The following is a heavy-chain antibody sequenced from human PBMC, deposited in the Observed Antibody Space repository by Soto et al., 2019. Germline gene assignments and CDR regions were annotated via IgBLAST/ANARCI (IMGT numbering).Heavy chain of an antibody. D-gene: IGHD4-17*01. CDR3: ATGDYGDYGRYYFDY. CDR1: GYSFTSYW. CDR2: IYPGDSDT. V-gene: IGHV5-51*01. Sequence: GESLKISFKDSGYSFTSYWIGWLRQMPGKGLEWMGVIYPGDSDTRYSPSFQGQVTISADKSISTAYLHWSSLKASDTAIYYCATGDYGDYGRYYFDYWGQGTLVTVYS. J-gene: IGHJ4*02.